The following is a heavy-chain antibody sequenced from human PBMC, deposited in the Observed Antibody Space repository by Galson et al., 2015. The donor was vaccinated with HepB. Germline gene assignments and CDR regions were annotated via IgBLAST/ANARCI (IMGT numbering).Heavy chain of an antibody. D-gene: IGHD6-13*01. CDR3: SSDSAYSNVHH. Sequence: SLRLSCATSGFTFNSYNMNWVRQAPGKGLEWVSTISGSGTYLFYADSVQGRFTISRDNAKNALYLQMNSLRVDDTAIYYCSSDSAYSNVHHWGPGTLVTVSS. V-gene: IGHV3-21*01. J-gene: IGHJ4*02. CDR1: GFTFNSYN. CDR2: ISGSGTYL.